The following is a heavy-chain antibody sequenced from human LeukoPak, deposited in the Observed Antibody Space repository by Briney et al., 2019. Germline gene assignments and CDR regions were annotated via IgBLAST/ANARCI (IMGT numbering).Heavy chain of an antibody. D-gene: IGHD3-10*01. V-gene: IGHV3-23*01. Sequence: GGSLRLSRAASGFTFSSYALSWVRQAPGEGLEWVSAISGSGGSIYYADSVKGRFTISRDNSKNTLYLQMNSLRAEDTAVYYCAKEMMLQGAYFDYWGQGALVAVSA. CDR3: AKEMMLQGAYFDY. CDR2: ISGSGGSI. CDR1: GFTFSSYA. J-gene: IGHJ4*02.